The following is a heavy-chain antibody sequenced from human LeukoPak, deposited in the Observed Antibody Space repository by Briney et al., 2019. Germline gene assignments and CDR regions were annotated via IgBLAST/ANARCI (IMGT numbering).Heavy chain of an antibody. J-gene: IGHJ4*02. Sequence: GRSLRLSCAASGFTFDDYAMHWVRQAPGKGLEWVSGISWNSGSIGYADSVKGRFTISRDNAKNSLYLQMNSLRAEDTALYYCVKDQDTAMGLFDYWGQGTLVTVSS. CDR2: ISWNSGSI. D-gene: IGHD5-18*01. CDR1: GFTFDDYA. CDR3: VKDQDTAMGLFDY. V-gene: IGHV3-9*01.